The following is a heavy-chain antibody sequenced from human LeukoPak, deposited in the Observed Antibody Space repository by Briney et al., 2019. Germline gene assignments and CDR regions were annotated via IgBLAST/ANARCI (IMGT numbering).Heavy chain of an antibody. J-gene: IGHJ3*02. CDR1: GGSISTYY. D-gene: IGHD3-22*01. V-gene: IGHV4-4*07. Sequence: PSETLSLTCTVSGGSISTYYWSWSRQPAGKGLEWIGRIYTSGSTNYNPSLKSRVTMSVDTSKNQFSLKLSSVTAADTAVYYCARVDYYDSNGYYIHDAFDIWGQGTMVTVSS. CDR2: IYTSGST. CDR3: ARVDYYDSNGYYIHDAFDI.